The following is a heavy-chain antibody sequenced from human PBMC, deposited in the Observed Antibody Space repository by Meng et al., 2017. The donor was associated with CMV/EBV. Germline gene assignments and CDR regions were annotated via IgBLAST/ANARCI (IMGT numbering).Heavy chain of an antibody. CDR2: IRYEGSNK. J-gene: IGHJ6*02. D-gene: IGHD2-2*02. Sequence: GESLKISCAASGFNFSSYGMHWVRQAPGKGLEWVAFIRYEGSNKYYADSVKGRFTISRDNSKNTLYLQMNSLRAEDTAVYYCAKDNCCLGKYQLLYEYSYYYGMDVWGQGTTVTVSS. CDR1: GFNFSSYG. CDR3: AKDNCCLGKYQLLYEYSYYYGMDV. V-gene: IGHV3-30*02.